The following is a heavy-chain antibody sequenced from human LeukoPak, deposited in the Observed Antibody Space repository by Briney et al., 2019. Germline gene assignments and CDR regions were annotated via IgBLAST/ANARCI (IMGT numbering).Heavy chain of an antibody. Sequence: ASVKVSCKASGYTFTSYGINWVRQAPGQGLEWMGWISAYNGNTNYAQKLQGRVTMTTDTSTSTAYMELRSLRSDDTAVYYCARDKGDFDFSGGPRSKNYYYYMDVWGKGTTVTVSS. D-gene: IGHD3-3*01. J-gene: IGHJ6*03. CDR3: ARDKGDFDFSGGPRSKNYYYYMDV. V-gene: IGHV1-18*01. CDR1: GYTFTSYG. CDR2: ISAYNGNT.